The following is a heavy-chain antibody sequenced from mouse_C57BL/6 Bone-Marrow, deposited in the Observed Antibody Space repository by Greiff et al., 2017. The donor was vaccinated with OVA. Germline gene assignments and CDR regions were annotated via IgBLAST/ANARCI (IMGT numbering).Heavy chain of an antibody. Sequence: EVQGVESGGGLVQPKGSLKLSCAASGFSFNTYAMNWVRQAPGKGLEWVARIRSKSNNYATYYADSVKDRFTISRDDSESMLYLQMNNLKTEDTAMYYCVRRGVTTRERDYYAMDYWGQGTSVTVSS. D-gene: IGHD2-2*01. J-gene: IGHJ4*01. CDR2: IRSKSNNYAT. CDR3: VRRGVTTRERDYYAMDY. V-gene: IGHV10-1*01. CDR1: GFSFNTYA.